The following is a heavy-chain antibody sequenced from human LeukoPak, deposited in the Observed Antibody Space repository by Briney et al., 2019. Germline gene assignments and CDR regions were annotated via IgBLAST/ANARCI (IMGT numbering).Heavy chain of an antibody. CDR3: ARDLILVGATSDYYFDY. Sequence: PGGSLRLSCAASGFTFSTYWMTWVRRAPGKGLEWVANIKQDGSEKYYVDSVKGRFTISRDNAQNSLYLQMNSLRAEDTAVYYCARDLILVGATSDYYFDYWGQGTLVTVSS. D-gene: IGHD1-26*01. CDR1: GFTFSTYW. J-gene: IGHJ4*02. V-gene: IGHV3-7*01. CDR2: IKQDGSEK.